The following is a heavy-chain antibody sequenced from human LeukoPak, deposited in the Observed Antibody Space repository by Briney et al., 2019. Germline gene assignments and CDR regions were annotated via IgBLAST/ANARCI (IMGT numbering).Heavy chain of an antibody. V-gene: IGHV3-23*01. CDR1: GITLSNYG. Sequence: GGSLRLSCVVSGITLSNYGMSWVRQARGKGLEWVAGISDRGGSTNYADSVKGRFTISRDNPKNKLYLQMNSLRSEDTPVYFCAKRGVVIRAVLVVGFHTGAYYFDSWGQGALVTVSS. J-gene: IGHJ4*02. D-gene: IGHD2-15*01. CDR3: AKRGVVIRAVLVVGFHTGAYYFDS. CDR2: ISDRGGST.